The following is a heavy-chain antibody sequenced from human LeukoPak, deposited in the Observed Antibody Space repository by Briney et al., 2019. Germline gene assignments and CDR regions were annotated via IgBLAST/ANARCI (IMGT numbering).Heavy chain of an antibody. CDR1: GGSISSGGYY. D-gene: IGHD3-10*01. V-gene: IGHV4-31*03. J-gene: IGHJ4*02. Sequence: SETLSLTCTVSGGSISSGGYYWSWIRQHPGKGLEWIGYIYYSGSTYYNPSLKSRVTISVDTSRNQFSLKLSSVTAADTAVYYCARGNDPGFDYWGQGTLVTVSS. CDR3: ARGNDPGFDY. CDR2: IYYSGST.